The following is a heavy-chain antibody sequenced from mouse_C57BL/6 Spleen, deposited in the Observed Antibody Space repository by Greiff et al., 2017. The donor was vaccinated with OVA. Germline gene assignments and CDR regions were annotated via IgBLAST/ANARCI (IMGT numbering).Heavy chain of an antibody. CDR2: IYPGDGDT. Sequence: QVQLKESGPELVKPGASVKISCKASGYAFSSSWMNWVKQRPGKGLEWIGRIYPGDGDTNYNGKFKGKATLTADKSSSTAYMQLSSLTSEDSAVYFCARGTPLWYFDVWGTGTTVTVSS. CDR3: ARGTPLWYFDV. CDR1: GYAFSSSW. V-gene: IGHV1-82*01. J-gene: IGHJ1*03. D-gene: IGHD2-14*01.